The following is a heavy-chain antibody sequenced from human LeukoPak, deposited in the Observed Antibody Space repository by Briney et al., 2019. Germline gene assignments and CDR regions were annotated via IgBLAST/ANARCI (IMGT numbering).Heavy chain of an antibody. Sequence: ASVKVSCKASGYSFTNYYIHWVRQAPGQGLEWMGMINPSGGSTSYAQKFQGRVTMTRNTSISTAYMELSSLRSEDTAVYYCARVGRHRGLGIAAALYYYYYMDVWGKGTTVTISS. CDR3: ARVGRHRGLGIAAALYYYYYMDV. V-gene: IGHV1-46*01. J-gene: IGHJ6*03. CDR2: INPSGGST. D-gene: IGHD6-13*01. CDR1: GYSFTNYY.